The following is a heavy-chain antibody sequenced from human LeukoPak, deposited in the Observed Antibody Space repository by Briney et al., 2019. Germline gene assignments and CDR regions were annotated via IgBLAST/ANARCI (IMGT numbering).Heavy chain of an antibody. CDR1: GYPFTSYW. J-gene: IGHJ4*02. CDR3: VRRDSSGWFTV. Sequence: GESLKISCKGFGYPFTSYWIGWVRQMPEKGLEWMGIIYPSDSDTRYSPSFQGQVTISADKSISIAYLQWSSLKASDTAMYYCVRRDSSGWFTVWGQGTLVTVSS. D-gene: IGHD6-19*01. V-gene: IGHV5-51*01. CDR2: IYPSDSDT.